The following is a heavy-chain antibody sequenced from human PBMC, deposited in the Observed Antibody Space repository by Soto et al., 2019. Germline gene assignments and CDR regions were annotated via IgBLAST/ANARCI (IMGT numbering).Heavy chain of an antibody. CDR1: GFTFSAYE. Sequence: GGSLRLSCAASGFTFSAYEANWVRQAPGKGLEWVSYISGSGSTIFYADSVKGRFTISRDNAKNSLYLQMNSLRVEDTAVYYCARERLSRGAENWFDPWGQGNMVTVS. CDR3: ARERLSRGAENWFDP. J-gene: IGHJ5*02. CDR2: ISGSGSTI. V-gene: IGHV3-48*03. D-gene: IGHD2-21*02.